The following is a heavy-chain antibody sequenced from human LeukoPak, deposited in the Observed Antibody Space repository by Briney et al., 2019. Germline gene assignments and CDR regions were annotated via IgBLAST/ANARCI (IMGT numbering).Heavy chain of an antibody. D-gene: IGHD3-3*01. CDR3: ARGGSAAVAIIKYKMDV. V-gene: IGHV4-39*07. CDR1: GDSITGYY. J-gene: IGHJ6*03. CDR2: IYYTGNT. Sequence: SETLSLTCSVSGDSITGYYWGWIRQPPGKGLEWIGNIYYTGNTYYNSSLKSRVTISLDTSKNQFSLKVISMTAADTAVYYCARGGSAAVAIIKYKMDVWGKGTTVTVS.